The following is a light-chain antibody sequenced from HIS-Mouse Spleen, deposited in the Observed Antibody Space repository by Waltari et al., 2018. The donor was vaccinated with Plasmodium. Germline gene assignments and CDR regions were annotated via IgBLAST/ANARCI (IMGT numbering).Light chain of an antibody. J-gene: IGKJ2*01. CDR3: QQYNSYSYT. V-gene: IGKV1-5*03. CDR1: QSISSW. Sequence: DIQMTQSPSTLSASVGDRGTITCRASQSISSWLSWYQQNPGKASNLLIYKASSLESWVPSRFSGSGSWTEFTLTISILQPDDVATYYCQQYNSYSYTFGHGTKLEIK. CDR2: KAS.